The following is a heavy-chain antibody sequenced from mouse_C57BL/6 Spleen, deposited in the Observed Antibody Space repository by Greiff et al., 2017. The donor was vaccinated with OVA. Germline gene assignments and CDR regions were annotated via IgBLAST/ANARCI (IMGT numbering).Heavy chain of an antibody. Sequence: EVQLVESGPGLVKPSQSLSLTCTVTGYSITSGYDWHWIRHFPGNKLEWMGYISYSGSTNYNPSLKSRISITHDTSKNHFFLKLNSVTTEDTATYYCARGYDSAWFAYWGQGTLVTVSA. D-gene: IGHD2-4*01. CDR3: ARGYDSAWFAY. CDR2: ISYSGST. J-gene: IGHJ3*01. V-gene: IGHV3-1*01. CDR1: GYSITSGYD.